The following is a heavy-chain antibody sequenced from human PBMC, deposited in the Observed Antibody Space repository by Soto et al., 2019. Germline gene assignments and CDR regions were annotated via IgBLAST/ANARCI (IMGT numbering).Heavy chain of an antibody. CDR3: ARDGLLWFGELLQNDLQVNYYYYGMDV. CDR2: ISYDGSNK. V-gene: IGHV3-30*03. J-gene: IGHJ6*02. D-gene: IGHD3-10*01. CDR1: GFTFSSYG. Sequence: PGGSLRLSCAASGFTFSSYGMHWVRQAPGKGLEWVAVISYDGSNKYYADSVKGRFTISRDNSKNTLYLQMNSLRAEDTAVYYCARDGLLWFGELLQNDLQVNYYYYGMDVWGQGTTVTVSS.